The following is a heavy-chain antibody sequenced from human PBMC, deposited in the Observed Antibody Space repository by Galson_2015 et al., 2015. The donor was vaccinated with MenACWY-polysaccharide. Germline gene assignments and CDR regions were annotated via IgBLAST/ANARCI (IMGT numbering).Heavy chain of an antibody. J-gene: IGHJ4*02. V-gene: IGHV3-21*01. CDR2: ITGSSTYI. CDR1: RFTFSSYS. Sequence: SLRLSCAASRFTFSSYSMNWVRQAPGKGLEWVSSITGSSTYIFHADSVKGRFTISRDNAKNSLYLQMNSLRAEDTALYFCARDDFSFSRWTEFDYWGQGTLVTVSS. D-gene: IGHD3/OR15-3a*01. CDR3: ARDDFSFSRWTEFDY.